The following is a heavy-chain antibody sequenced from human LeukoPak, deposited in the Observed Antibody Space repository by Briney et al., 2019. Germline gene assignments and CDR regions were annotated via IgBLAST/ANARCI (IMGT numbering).Heavy chain of an antibody. CDR2: IIPILGIA. V-gene: IGHV1-69*04. CDR1: GGTFSSYA. J-gene: IGHJ6*03. D-gene: IGHD6-19*01. CDR3: ASETFYSSGLLAYYYYYMDV. Sequence: SVKVSCKASGGTFSSYAISWVRQAPGQGLEWMGRIIPILGIANYAQKFQGRVTITADKSTSTAYMELSSLRSEDTAVYYCASETFYSSGLLAYYYYYMDVWGKGTTVTVS.